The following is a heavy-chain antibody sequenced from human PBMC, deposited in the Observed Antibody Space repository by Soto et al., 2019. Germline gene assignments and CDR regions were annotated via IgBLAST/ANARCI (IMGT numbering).Heavy chain of an antibody. CDR2: IIPIFGTA. D-gene: IGHD3-3*01. J-gene: IGHJ6*02. Sequence: QVQLVQSGAEVKKPGSSVKVSCKASGGTFSSYAISWVRQAPGQGLEWMGGIIPIFGTANYAQKFQGRVTITADESTSTASMELSSLRSEDTAVYYCARDRTDFWSGYYPRNYYYYGMDVWGQGTTVTVSS. V-gene: IGHV1-69*12. CDR1: GGTFSSYA. CDR3: ARDRTDFWSGYYPRNYYYYGMDV.